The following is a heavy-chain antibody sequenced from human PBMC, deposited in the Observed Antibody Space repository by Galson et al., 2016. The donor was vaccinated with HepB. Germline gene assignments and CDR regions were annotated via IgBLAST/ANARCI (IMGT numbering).Heavy chain of an antibody. J-gene: IGHJ4*02. D-gene: IGHD3-16*01. CDR3: ARAGGGRGSGLDY. Sequence: CAISGDSVSSNGATWNWVRQSPSRGLEWLGRTYYRSKWSQDYAVSVKSRLIINPDTSRNQFSLHLNSVTPEDTAVYYCARAGGGRGSGLDYWGQGTLVTVSS. CDR1: GDSVSSNGAT. CDR2: TYYRSKWSQ. V-gene: IGHV6-1*01.